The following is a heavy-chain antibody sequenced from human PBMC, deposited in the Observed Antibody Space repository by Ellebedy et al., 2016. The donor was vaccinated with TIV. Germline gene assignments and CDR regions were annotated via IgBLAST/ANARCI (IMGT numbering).Heavy chain of an antibody. CDR2: VSWNGSRT. V-gene: IGHV3-35*01. CDR1: GFTFSGYY. CDR3: VIQLTGYSSSWYVSFGRYYYYGMDV. J-gene: IGHJ6*02. D-gene: IGHD6-13*01. Sequence: GESLKISCAASGFTFSGYYMSWFRQAPGKGLEWVSGVSWNGSRTHYADSVKGRFIISRDNSRNTLYLQTNSLRAEDTAVYYCVIQLTGYSSSWYVSFGRYYYYGMDVWGQGTTVTVSS.